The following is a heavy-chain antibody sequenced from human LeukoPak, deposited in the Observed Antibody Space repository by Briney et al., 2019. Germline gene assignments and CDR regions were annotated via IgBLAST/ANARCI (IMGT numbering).Heavy chain of an antibody. J-gene: IGHJ4*02. CDR2: ISGSGGST. Sequence: PGGSLRLSCAASGFTFSSYALHWVRQAPGEGLEWVSAISGSGGSTYYADSVKGRFTISRDNSKNTLYLQMNSLRAEDTAVYYCAKMGDDYGYVYYFDYWGQGTLVTVSS. CDR3: AKMGDDYGYVYYFDY. V-gene: IGHV3-23*01. CDR1: GFTFSSYA. D-gene: IGHD5-18*01.